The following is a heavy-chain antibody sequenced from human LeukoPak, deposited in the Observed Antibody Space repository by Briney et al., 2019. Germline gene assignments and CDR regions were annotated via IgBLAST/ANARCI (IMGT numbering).Heavy chain of an antibody. CDR1: GFTLSSSW. J-gene: IGHJ4*02. CDR2: VSPDGNLA. Sequence: PGGSLRLSCAGSGFTLSSSWMHWVRQAPGKGPVWVAHVSPDGNLANYADSVKGRFIISRDNAKNTLFLQMNSLRAEDTAVYNCARDLSFSPDHWGQGTLVTVSS. V-gene: IGHV3-74*01. CDR3: ARDLSFSPDH.